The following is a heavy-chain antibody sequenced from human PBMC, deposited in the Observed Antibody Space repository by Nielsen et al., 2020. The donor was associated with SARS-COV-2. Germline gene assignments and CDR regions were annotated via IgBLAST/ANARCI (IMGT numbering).Heavy chain of an antibody. V-gene: IGHV1-18*01. CDR2: ISAYNGNT. CDR3: ASSVTRENWFDP. Sequence: ASVNVSCKASGYTFTSYGISWVRQAPGQGLEWMGWISAYNGNTNYAQKLQGRVTMTTDTSTSTAYMELRSLRSDDTAVYYCASSVTRENWFDPWGQGTLVTVSS. CDR1: GYTFTSYG. D-gene: IGHD4-17*01. J-gene: IGHJ5*02.